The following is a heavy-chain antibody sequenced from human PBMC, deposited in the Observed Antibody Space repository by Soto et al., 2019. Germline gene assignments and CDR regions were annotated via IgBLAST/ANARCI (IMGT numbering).Heavy chain of an antibody. J-gene: IGHJ6*02. Sequence: QVQLVQSGAEVKKPGSSVKVSCKASGGTFSTSAISWVRQAPGQGLEWVGGIMPVFPTPDYAQKFQGRVMLTADESTTTADLEMTSLRADDTAVYYCARDKDRLQLGGNYYYILDVWGQGTAITVSS. CDR2: IMPVFPTP. D-gene: IGHD1-1*01. CDR3: ARDKDRLQLGGNYYYILDV. V-gene: IGHV1-69*12. CDR1: GGTFSTSA.